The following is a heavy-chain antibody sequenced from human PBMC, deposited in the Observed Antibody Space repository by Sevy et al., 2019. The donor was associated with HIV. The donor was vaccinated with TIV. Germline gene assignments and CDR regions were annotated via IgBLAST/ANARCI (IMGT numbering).Heavy chain of an antibody. Sequence: SETLSLTCTVSGGSITSLYWNWIRQPPGKGLEWVANIYYNGHINYTPSLKSRVTLTLGKSKNQFPLRLSSVTAADTAMYYCAGENAWGRGYSWGQGTLVTVSS. D-gene: IGHD1-26*01. CDR1: GGSITSLY. V-gene: IGHV4-59*08. CDR2: IYYNGHI. CDR3: AGENAWGRGYS. J-gene: IGHJ4*02.